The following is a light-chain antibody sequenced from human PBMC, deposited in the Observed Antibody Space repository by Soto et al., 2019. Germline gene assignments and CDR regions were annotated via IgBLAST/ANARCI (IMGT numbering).Light chain of an antibody. CDR2: AAS. CDR3: LKYSSPPWT. V-gene: IGKV1-27*01. Sequence: IQMPQSPSSLSASVGDRVTITCRASQGISNSLAWYQQRPGKVPKLLIYAASTLQSGVPSRFSGSGSGTHFTLTINSLQPEDVATYFCLKYSSPPWTFGQGTKVDIK. CDR1: QGISNS. J-gene: IGKJ1*01.